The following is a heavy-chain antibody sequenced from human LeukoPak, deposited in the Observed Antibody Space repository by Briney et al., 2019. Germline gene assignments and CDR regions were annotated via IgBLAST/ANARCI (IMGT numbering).Heavy chain of an antibody. Sequence: SVKVSCKASGGTFSSYAISWVRQAPGQGLEWMGGIIPIFGTANYAQKFQGRVTITADESTSTAYMELSSLRSEDTAVYYCARETTMVRGVNWYWGQGTLVTVSS. V-gene: IGHV1-69*13. CDR2: IIPIFGTA. CDR3: ARETTMVRGVNWY. CDR1: GGTFSSYA. D-gene: IGHD3-10*01. J-gene: IGHJ4*02.